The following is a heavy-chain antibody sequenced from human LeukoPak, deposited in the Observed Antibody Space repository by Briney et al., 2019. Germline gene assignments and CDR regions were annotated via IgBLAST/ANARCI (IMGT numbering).Heavy chain of an antibody. CDR3: ARGLEKFGSSGWYWYFDL. J-gene: IGHJ2*01. CDR2: INHSGST. D-gene: IGHD6-19*01. CDR1: GGSFSGYY. Sequence: SETLSLTCAVYGGSFSGYYWSWIRQPPGKGLEWIGEINHSGSTNYNPSLKSRVTISVDTSKNQFSLKLSSVTAADTAVYYCARGLEKFGSSGWYWYFDLWGRGTLVTVSS. V-gene: IGHV4-34*01.